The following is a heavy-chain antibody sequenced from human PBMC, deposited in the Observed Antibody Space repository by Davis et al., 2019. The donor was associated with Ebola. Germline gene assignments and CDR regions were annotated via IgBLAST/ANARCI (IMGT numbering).Heavy chain of an antibody. D-gene: IGHD3-3*01. CDR2: ISPNDNKD. Sequence: PGGSLRLSCVASGFSFRNYAMHWVRQAPGRGLEWVALISPNDNKDYYADSVKGRFTISRDNSENTLYLQMNSLTADDTAVYYCARAVFHEVLDYWGQGTLVTVSS. V-gene: IGHV3-30-3*01. J-gene: IGHJ4*02. CDR1: GFSFRNYA. CDR3: ARAVFHEVLDY.